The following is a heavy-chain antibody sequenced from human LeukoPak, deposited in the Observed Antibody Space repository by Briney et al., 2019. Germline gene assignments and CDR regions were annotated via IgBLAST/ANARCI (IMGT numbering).Heavy chain of an antibody. CDR1: GFPFSSYS. D-gene: IGHD2-15*01. Sequence: SGGSLRLSCAASGFPFSSYSMNWVRQAPGKGLQWVAVISGGGRTTEYADFVKGRFTISRDNSKNTLSLQMNSLTVEDTAIYFCAKNVVVKRYIDFWGQGTLVTVSS. CDR3: AKNVVVKRYIDF. V-gene: IGHV3-23*01. J-gene: IGHJ4*02. CDR2: ISGGGRTT.